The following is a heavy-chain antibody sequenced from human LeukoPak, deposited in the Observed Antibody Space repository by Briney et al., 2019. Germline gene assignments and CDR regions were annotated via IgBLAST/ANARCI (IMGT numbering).Heavy chain of an antibody. CDR1: GGSISSYY. D-gene: IGHD6-19*01. J-gene: IGHJ6*02. Sequence: SETLSLTCTVSGGSISSYYWSWIRQPPGKGLEWIGYIYYGGSTNYNPSLKSRVTTSVDTSKNQFSLKLSSVTAADTAVYYCARDSVAGRSCYYYYGMDVWGQGTTVTVSS. CDR3: ARDSVAGRSCYYYYGMDV. CDR2: IYYGGST. V-gene: IGHV4-59*01.